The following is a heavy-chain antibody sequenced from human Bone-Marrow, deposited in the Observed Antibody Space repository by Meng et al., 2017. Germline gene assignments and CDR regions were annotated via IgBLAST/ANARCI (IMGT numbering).Heavy chain of an antibody. CDR1: GFTFSDYY. CDR2: ISGSGGGT. D-gene: IGHD1-26*01. V-gene: IGHV3-23*01. J-gene: IGHJ4*02. CDR3: AKGIVGATSFDN. Sequence: GGSLRLSCAASGFTFSDYYMSWVRQAPGKGPEWVSAISGSGGGTYYADSVKGRFSISRDNSKNTLYMQMNSLRVEDTAIYYCAKGIVGATSFDNWGQGTLVTVSS.